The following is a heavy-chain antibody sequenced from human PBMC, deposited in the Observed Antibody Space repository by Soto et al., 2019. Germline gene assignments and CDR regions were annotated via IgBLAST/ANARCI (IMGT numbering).Heavy chain of an antibody. V-gene: IGHV4-59*01. J-gene: IGHJ4*02. CDR2: IYYSGST. Sequence: PSETLSLTCTVSGGSISSYYWSWIRQPPGKGLEWIGYIYYSGSTNYNPSLKSRVTISVDTSKNQFSLKLSSVTAADTAVYYCARYRRGTFGDTFDYWGQGTLVTVSS. CDR3: ARYRRGTFGDTFDY. D-gene: IGHD3-10*01. CDR1: GGSISSYY.